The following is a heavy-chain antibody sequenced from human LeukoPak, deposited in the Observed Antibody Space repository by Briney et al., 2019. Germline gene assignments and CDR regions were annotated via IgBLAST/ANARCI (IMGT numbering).Heavy chain of an antibody. Sequence: PGGSLRLSCAASGFTFDDYAMHWVRQAPGKGLEWVSGISWNSGSIGYADSVKGRFTISRDNAKNSLYLQMNSLRAEDTALYYCAKINGGSDGYFDYWGQGTLVTVYS. V-gene: IGHV3-9*01. CDR3: AKINGGSDGYFDY. CDR2: ISWNSGSI. D-gene: IGHD2-8*01. J-gene: IGHJ4*02. CDR1: GFTFDDYA.